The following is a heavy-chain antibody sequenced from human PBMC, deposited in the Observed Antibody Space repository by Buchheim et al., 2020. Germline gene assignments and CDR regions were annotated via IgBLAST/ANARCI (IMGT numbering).Heavy chain of an antibody. CDR3: ANEEVPNDY. V-gene: IGHV3-23*01. CDR2: ISISGGTT. CDR1: GFSFSSHA. J-gene: IGHJ4*02. Sequence: EVQFLESGGGFIQPGGSLRLSCAASGFSFSSHAMSWVRQAPGKGLEWVSGISISGGTTYYAYSVKGRFTISRDNSNNPFYLQMDSLRAEDTAVYYCANEEVPNDYWGQGTL.